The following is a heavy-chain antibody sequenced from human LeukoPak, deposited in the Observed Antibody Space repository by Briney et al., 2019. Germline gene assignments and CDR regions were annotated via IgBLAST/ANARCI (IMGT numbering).Heavy chain of an antibody. V-gene: IGHV3-48*02. CDR1: GFTFSTYS. CDR2: ISRRGPI. Sequence: GGSLRLSCAASGFTFSTYSMNWVRQAPGKGLERVSYISRRGPIYYADAVKGRFTISRDNAKNPLYPQMNSLRDEDTAVYYCARIIPAAAFDYCGQGTLVTVSS. J-gene: IGHJ4*02. D-gene: IGHD6-25*01. CDR3: ARIIPAAAFDY.